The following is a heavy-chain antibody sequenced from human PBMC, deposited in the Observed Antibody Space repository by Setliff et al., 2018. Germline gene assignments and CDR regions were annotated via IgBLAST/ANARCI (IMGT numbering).Heavy chain of an antibody. CDR1: GYTFINYE. CDR3: ASAYYYGSGRTYGMDV. Sequence: ASVKVSCKASGYTFINYEINWVRQAPGQGLEWMGWINPNSGGTNYAQKFQGWVTMTRDTSISTAYMELRSLRSDDTAVYYCASAYYYGSGRTYGMDVWGQGTTVTVSS. CDR2: INPNSGGT. J-gene: IGHJ6*02. V-gene: IGHV1-2*04. D-gene: IGHD3-10*01.